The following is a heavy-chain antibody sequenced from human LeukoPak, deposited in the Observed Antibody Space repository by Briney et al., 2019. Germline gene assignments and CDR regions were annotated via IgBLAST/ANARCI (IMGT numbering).Heavy chain of an antibody. J-gene: IGHJ5*02. CDR1: GYTFSDYD. D-gene: IGHD3-10*01. CDR3: ARANYYGSGSYYSWFDP. Sequence: ASVKVSCKASGYTFSDYDITWVRQAPGQGLEWMGWISVYNGNTNCARELQGRVTMTTDTSASTAYMELSSLRSDDTAVYYCARANYYGSGSYYSWFDPWGQGTLVTVSS. V-gene: IGHV1-18*01. CDR2: ISVYNGNT.